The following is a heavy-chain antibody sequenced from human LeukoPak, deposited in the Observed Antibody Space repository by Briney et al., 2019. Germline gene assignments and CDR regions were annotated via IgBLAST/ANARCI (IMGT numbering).Heavy chain of an antibody. CDR3: ARDGEPYNWNVPTLFDY. D-gene: IGHD1-20*01. CDR1: GGSISSSGYY. V-gene: IGHV4-39*07. Sequence: SETLSLTCTVSGGSISSSGYYWGWIRQPPGKGLEWIGSIYYSGSTYYNPSLKSRVTISVDTSKNQFSLKLSSVTAADTAVYYCARDGEPYNWNVPTLFDYWGQGTLVTVSS. J-gene: IGHJ4*02. CDR2: IYYSGST.